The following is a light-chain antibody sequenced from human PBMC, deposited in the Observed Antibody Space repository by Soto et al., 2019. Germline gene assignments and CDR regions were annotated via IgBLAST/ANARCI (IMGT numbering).Light chain of an antibody. CDR2: GAS. V-gene: IGKV3-20*01. Sequence: EIVLTQSPATLSSFPGDRVTLSCRASQSVSSKLAWYQQKPGQAPRLLIYGASSRATGIPDRFSGSGSGTDFTLTISRLEPEDFAVYYCHQYDSWTFGQGTKVDIK. CDR1: QSVSSK. CDR3: HQYDSWT. J-gene: IGKJ1*01.